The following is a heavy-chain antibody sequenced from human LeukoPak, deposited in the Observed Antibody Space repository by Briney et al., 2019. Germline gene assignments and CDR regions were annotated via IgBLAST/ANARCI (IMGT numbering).Heavy chain of an antibody. D-gene: IGHD1-7*01. CDR1: GFTFNNYG. CDR3: ARRGRELDAFDL. V-gene: IGHV3-33*01. Sequence: GGSLRLSCAASGFTFNNYGMHWVRQAPGKGLEWMALIWYDGSNKYYADSVKGRFTISRDNTKNTLDLQMNSLRAEDTAVYYCARRGRELDAFDLWGQGTMVTVSS. J-gene: IGHJ3*01. CDR2: IWYDGSNK.